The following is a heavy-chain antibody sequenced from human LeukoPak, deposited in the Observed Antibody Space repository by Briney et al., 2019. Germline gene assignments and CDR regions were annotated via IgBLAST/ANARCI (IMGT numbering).Heavy chain of an antibody. J-gene: IGHJ4*02. Sequence: GGFLRLSCAASGFTLSRFTMHWVRHNPGRGLEWVAVISYDESQKWYADSVKGRFTISRDNSKNTLYLQMNSLRPEDTAVYYCAKDGSDWGQGTLVSVSS. CDR3: AKDGSD. D-gene: IGHD1-26*01. V-gene: IGHV3-30-3*01. CDR1: GFTLSRFT. CDR2: ISYDESQK.